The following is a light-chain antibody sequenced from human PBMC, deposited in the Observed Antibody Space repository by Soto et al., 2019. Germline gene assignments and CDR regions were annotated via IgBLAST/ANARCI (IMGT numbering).Light chain of an antibody. CDR1: QSISSSF. CDR3: QQYKTYSRT. CDR2: GAS. J-gene: IGKJ2*01. V-gene: IGKV3-20*01. Sequence: EFVLTQSPGTLSLSPGERATLSCRASQSISSSFLAWYQQKPGQAPRLLIYGASSRGTGIPDRFSGSGSGTEFTLTISSLQPDDFATYFCQQYKTYSRTFGQGTKLEIK.